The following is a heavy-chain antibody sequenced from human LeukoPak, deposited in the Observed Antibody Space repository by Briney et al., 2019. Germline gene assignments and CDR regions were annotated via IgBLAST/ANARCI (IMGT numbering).Heavy chain of an antibody. CDR1: GYTFTGYY. J-gene: IGHJ4*02. V-gene: IGHV1-2*02. CDR2: INPNSGGT. Sequence: GASVKVSCTASGYTFTGYYMHWVRQAPGQGLEWMGWINPNSGGTNYAQKFQGRVTMTRDTSISTAYMELSRLRSDDTAVYYCATAPGYSSGWLFDYWGQGTLVTVSS. CDR3: ATAPGYSSGWLFDY. D-gene: IGHD6-19*01.